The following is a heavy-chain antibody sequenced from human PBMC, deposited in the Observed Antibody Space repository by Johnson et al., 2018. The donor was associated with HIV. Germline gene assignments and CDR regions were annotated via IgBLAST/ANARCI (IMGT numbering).Heavy chain of an antibody. V-gene: IGHV3-23*04. J-gene: IGHJ3*02. D-gene: IGHD5-18*01. Sequence: VQLVESGGGVVQPGRSLRLSCAASGFTFSSYAMSWVRQAPGKGLEWVSAISGSGGSTYYADSVKGRFTISRDNSKTTLYLQMNSLKTEDTAVYYCTNPDTAMATGAFDIWGQGTMVTVSS. CDR1: GFTFSSYA. CDR3: TNPDTAMATGAFDI. CDR2: ISGSGGST.